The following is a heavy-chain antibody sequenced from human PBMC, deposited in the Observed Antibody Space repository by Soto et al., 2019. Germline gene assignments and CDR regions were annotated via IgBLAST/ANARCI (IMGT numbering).Heavy chain of an antibody. CDR3: ASDNEWLSYYYYGMDV. D-gene: IGHD5-12*01. Sequence: QVQLVESGGGVVQPGRSLRLSCAASGFTFSSYAMHWVRQAPGKGLEWVAVISYDGSNKYYADSVKGRFTISRDNSKNTLYLQMNSLRAEDTAVYYCASDNEWLSYYYYGMDVWGQGTTVTVSS. V-gene: IGHV3-30-3*01. J-gene: IGHJ6*02. CDR2: ISYDGSNK. CDR1: GFTFSSYA.